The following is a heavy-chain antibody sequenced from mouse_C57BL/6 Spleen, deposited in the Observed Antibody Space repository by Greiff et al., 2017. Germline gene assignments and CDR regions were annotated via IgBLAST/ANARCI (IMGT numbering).Heavy chain of an antibody. Sequence: QSGAELVRPGASVKLSCKASGYTFTDYYINWVKQRPGQGLEWIARIYPGSGNTYYNEKFKSKATLTAEKSSSTAYMQLSSLTSEDSAVYFCAREAYGTYEEDYFDYWGQGTTLTVSS. CDR1: GYTFTDYY. CDR3: AREAYGTYEEDYFDY. V-gene: IGHV1-76*01. J-gene: IGHJ2*01. CDR2: IYPGSGNT. D-gene: IGHD2-1*01.